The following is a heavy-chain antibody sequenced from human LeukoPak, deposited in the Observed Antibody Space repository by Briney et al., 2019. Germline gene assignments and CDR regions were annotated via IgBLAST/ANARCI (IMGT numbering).Heavy chain of an antibody. CDR1: GFTFTDYW. Sequence: GGSLRLSCAVSGFTFTDYWMNWVRQAPGKGLEWVASIRQDEGEKYYVDSVKGRFTISRDNTKNSLYLQMSALRAEDTAVYYCARDGTAAGLYFDLWGQGTLVTVSS. CDR2: IRQDEGEK. D-gene: IGHD6-13*01. CDR3: ARDGTAAGLYFDL. J-gene: IGHJ4*01. V-gene: IGHV3-7*01.